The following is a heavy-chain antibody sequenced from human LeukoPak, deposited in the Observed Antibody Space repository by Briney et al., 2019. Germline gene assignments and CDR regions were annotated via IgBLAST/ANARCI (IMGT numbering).Heavy chain of an antibody. CDR2: INPNSGGT. D-gene: IGHD3-10*01. J-gene: IGHJ4*02. CDR1: GYTFTSYD. Sequence: ASVKVSCKASGYTFTSYDINWVRQAPGQGLEWMGWINPNSGGTNYAQKFQGRVTMTRDTSISTAYMELSRLRSDDTAVYYRARLYYYGSGSPDQYFDYWGQGTLVTVSS. V-gene: IGHV1-2*02. CDR3: ARLYYYGSGSPDQYFDY.